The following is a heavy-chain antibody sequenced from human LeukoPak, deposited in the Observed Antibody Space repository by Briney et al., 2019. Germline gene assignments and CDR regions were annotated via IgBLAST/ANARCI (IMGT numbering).Heavy chain of an antibody. V-gene: IGHV3-21*01. J-gene: IGHJ5*02. CDR1: GFTFSSYS. D-gene: IGHD6-6*01. Sequence: GGSLRLSCAASGFTFSSYSMNWVRQAPGKGLEWVSSISSSSSYIHYADSVKGRFTISRDNAKNSLYLQMNSLRAEDTAVYYCARDHAAPGRFDPWGQGTLVTVSS. CDR2: ISSSSSYI. CDR3: ARDHAAPGRFDP.